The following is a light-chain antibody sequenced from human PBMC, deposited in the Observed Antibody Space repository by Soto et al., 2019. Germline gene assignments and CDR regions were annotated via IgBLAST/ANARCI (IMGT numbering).Light chain of an antibody. CDR1: SSNIGAGYD. J-gene: IGLJ2*01. Sequence: QPVLTQPPSVSGAPGQRVTVSCTGGSSNIGAGYDVHWYQQLPGTAPKLLIYDNTNRPSGVPDRFSGSKSGTSASLAITGLQAEDEADYYCQSYDSSLSAVVFGGGTKLTVL. V-gene: IGLV1-40*01. CDR3: QSYDSSLSAVV. CDR2: DNT.